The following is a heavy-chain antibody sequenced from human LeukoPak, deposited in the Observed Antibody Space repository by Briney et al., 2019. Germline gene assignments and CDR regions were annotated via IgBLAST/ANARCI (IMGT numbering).Heavy chain of an antibody. D-gene: IGHD3-16*01. Sequence: GGSLRLSCVVSEFTVSGNQMSWVRQAPGRGLEWVSVIYTDGTIVYADSVKGRFTIFRDNSKNTLYLHMNGLRVEDTAIYFCAADLISAPKGGFFDYWGHGTLVTVSS. CDR1: EFTVSGNQ. J-gene: IGHJ4*01. CDR2: IYTDGTI. CDR3: AADLISAPKGGFFDY. V-gene: IGHV3-53*01.